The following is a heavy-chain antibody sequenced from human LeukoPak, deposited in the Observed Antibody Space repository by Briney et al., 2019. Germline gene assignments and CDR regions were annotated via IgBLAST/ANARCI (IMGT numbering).Heavy chain of an antibody. Sequence: PGGSLRLSCAASGFTFSSHALSWLRQAPGKGLEWVSTISGSGGSTYYADSVKGRFTISRDNSKNTLYVQMSSLRADDTAVYYCAKGSYYGSGRYSTFDYWGQGTLVTVSS. CDR1: GFTFSSHA. CDR3: AKGSYYGSGRYSTFDY. V-gene: IGHV3-23*01. J-gene: IGHJ4*02. CDR2: ISGSGGST. D-gene: IGHD3-10*01.